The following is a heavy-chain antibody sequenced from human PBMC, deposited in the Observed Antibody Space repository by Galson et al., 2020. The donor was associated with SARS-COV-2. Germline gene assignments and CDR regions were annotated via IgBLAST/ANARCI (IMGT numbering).Heavy chain of an antibody. D-gene: IGHD2-2*01. CDR1: GYTFTSYD. CDR3: ASSASSRPQTYCSSTSCYYFRYGMDV. J-gene: IGHJ6*02. CDR2: MNPNSGNT. V-gene: IGHV1-8*01. Sequence: ASVKVSCKASGYTFTSYDINWVRQATGQGLEWMGWMNPNSGNTGYAQKFQGRVTMTRNTSISTAYMALSSLRSEDTAVYYCASSASSRPQTYCSSTSCYYFRYGMDVWGQGTTVTVSS.